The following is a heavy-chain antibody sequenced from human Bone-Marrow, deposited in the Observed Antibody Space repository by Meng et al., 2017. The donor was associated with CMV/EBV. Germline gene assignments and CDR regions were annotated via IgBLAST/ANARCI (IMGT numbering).Heavy chain of an antibody. CDR2: ISAYNGNT. CDR1: GYTFTSYG. Sequence: ASVKVSCKASGYTFTSYGISWVRQAPGQGLEWMGWISAYNGNTNYAQKLQGRVTMTTDTSTNTVYMELRSLRSDDKAVYYCARSGRSWLPRYWGQGAPVTVSS. D-gene: IGHD6-13*01. V-gene: IGHV1-18*01. CDR3: ARSGRSWLPRY. J-gene: IGHJ1*01.